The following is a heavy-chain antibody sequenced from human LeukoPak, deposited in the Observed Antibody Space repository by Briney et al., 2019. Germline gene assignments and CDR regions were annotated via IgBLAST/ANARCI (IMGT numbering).Heavy chain of an antibody. J-gene: IGHJ4*02. CDR2: IYPGDSDT. D-gene: IGHD6-13*01. Sequence: GESLKISCKVSGNSFTSIWIGWVRQMPGKGLEWMGIIYPGDSDTRYSPSFQGQVTISADKSISTAYLQWSSLKASDTAMYYCARREDSSSWYYFDYWGQGTLVTVSS. V-gene: IGHV5-51*01. CDR3: ARREDSSSWYYFDY. CDR1: GNSFTSIW.